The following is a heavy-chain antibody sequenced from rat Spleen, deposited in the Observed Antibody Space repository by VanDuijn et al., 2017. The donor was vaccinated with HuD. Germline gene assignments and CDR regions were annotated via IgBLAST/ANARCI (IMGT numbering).Heavy chain of an antibody. V-gene: IGHV5-27*01. CDR1: GFTFSNYY. D-gene: IGHD1-10*01. Sequence: EVQLVESGGGLVQPGRSLKLSCAASGFTFSNYYMAWVRQAPKKGLEWVATISTSGSRTYYPDSVKGRFTNSRDNAKSSLYLQMNSLKSEDTATYYCTTENYWFTYWGQGTLVTVSS. J-gene: IGHJ3*01. CDR3: TTENYWFTY. CDR2: ISTSGSRT.